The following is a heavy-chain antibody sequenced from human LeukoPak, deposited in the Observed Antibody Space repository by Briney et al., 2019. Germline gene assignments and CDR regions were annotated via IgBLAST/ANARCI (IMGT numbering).Heavy chain of an antibody. V-gene: IGHV4-38-2*02. CDR1: GYSISSGYY. J-gene: IGHJ4*02. CDR3: ASSHRGLYCSSTSCRDDY. CDR2: IYHSGST. D-gene: IGHD2-2*01. Sequence: PSETLSLTCTVSGYSISSGYYWGWIRQPPGKGLEWIGSIYHSGSTYYNPSLESRVTISVDTSKNQFSLKLSSVTAADTAVYYCASSHRGLYCSSTSCRDDYWGQGTLVTVSS.